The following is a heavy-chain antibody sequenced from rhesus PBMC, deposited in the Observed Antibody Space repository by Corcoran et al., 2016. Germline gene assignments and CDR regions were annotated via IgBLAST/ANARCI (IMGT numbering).Heavy chain of an antibody. V-gene: IGHV3S22*01. D-gene: IGHD3-3*01. CDR3: ARVGLNNIWTGYHYYFDY. CDR1: GFTFSDHY. J-gene: IGHJ4*01. CDR2: IRYKAHGGTA. Sequence: EVQLVESGGGLFQPGGSRRLACAASGFTFSDHYMSWVRQAPGQGPEWVGGIRYKAHGGTAAYATSVKGRFTISRDDSTSIASLQMNSQTTEDTAVYYCARVGLNNIWTGYHYYFDYWGQGVLVTVSS.